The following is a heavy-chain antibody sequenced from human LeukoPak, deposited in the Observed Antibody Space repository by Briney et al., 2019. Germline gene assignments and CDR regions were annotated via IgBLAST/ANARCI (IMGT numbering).Heavy chain of an antibody. CDR3: ARVRVGATTIRVDAFDI. D-gene: IGHD1-26*01. Sequence: PSETLSLTCTVSGGSISSYYWSWIRQPPGKGLEWIGYIYYSGSTNYNPSLKSRVTISVDTSKNQFSLKLSSVTAADTAVYYCARVRVGATTIRVDAFDIWGQGTMVTVSS. CDR2: IYYSGST. J-gene: IGHJ3*02. CDR1: GGSISSYY. V-gene: IGHV4-59*01.